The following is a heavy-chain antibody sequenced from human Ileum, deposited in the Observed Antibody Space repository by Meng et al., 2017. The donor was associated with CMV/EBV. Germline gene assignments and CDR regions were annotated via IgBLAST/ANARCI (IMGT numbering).Heavy chain of an antibody. CDR3: ARDVWGVDY. J-gene: IGHJ4*02. V-gene: IGHV1-18*04. Sequence: QVHLLQAGAEVRKPGALVKISCKTSGYTFTDHNIGWVRQSPGQYIEWVGWISLGNGQTVYGHKLQGRVTVTTDTSTNTAYMELRNLRSDDTAMYYCARDVWGVDYCGQGTLVTVSS. CDR2: ISLGNGQT. CDR1: GYTFTDHN. D-gene: IGHD7-27*01.